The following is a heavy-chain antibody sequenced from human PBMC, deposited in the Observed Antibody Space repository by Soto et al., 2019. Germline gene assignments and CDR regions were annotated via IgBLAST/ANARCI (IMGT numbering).Heavy chain of an antibody. CDR3: ARIGGKSYYDFWSGYPAFDY. CDR2: IYYSGST. CDR1: GGSISNASYY. Sequence: QVQLQESGPGLVKPSQTLSLTCTVSGGSISNASYYWSWIRQHPKKGLEWIGYIYYSGSTYYNPSLTSRVSISVDTSKNHFSLRLSSVTAADTAVYYCARIGGKSYYDFWSGYPAFDYWGQGTAVTVSS. D-gene: IGHD3-3*01. V-gene: IGHV4-31*03. J-gene: IGHJ4*02.